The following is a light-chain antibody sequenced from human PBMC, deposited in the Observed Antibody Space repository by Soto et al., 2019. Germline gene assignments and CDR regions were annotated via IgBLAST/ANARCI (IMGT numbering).Light chain of an antibody. CDR3: QQAYNFPFT. Sequence: DIQMTQPPSSVSASVGDRITITCRASQGISRWLAWYQQKPGRAPKLLIYAASNLQTGVPSRFSGSGSGTDFTLTITSLQAVDFATYHCQQAYNFPFTFGPGTKVDIK. J-gene: IGKJ3*01. CDR2: AAS. CDR1: QGISRW. V-gene: IGKV1-12*01.